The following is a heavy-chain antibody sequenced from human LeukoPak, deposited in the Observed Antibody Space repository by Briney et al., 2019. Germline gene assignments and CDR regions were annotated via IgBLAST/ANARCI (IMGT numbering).Heavy chain of an antibody. Sequence: SETLSLTCTVSGGSISSYYWSWIRQPAGKGLEWIGRIYTSGSTNYNPSLKSRVTISADTPKNQFSLMLSSVTAADTAVYYCARDGYRVTGYYYYMDVWGKGTTVTVSS. CDR3: ARDGYRVTGYYYYMDV. V-gene: IGHV4-4*07. CDR1: GGSISSYY. CDR2: IYTSGST. D-gene: IGHD5-12*01. J-gene: IGHJ6*03.